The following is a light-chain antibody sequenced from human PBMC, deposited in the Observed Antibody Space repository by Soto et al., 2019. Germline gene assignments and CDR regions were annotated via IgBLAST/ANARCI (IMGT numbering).Light chain of an antibody. CDR3: QQPIET. CDR2: AAS. CDR1: QGISSY. J-gene: IGKJ1*01. V-gene: IGKV1-9*01. Sequence: DIPLTQSPSFLSASVGDRVTITCRASQGISSYLAWYQQKPGKAPKLLIYAASTLQSGVPSRFSGSGSGTEFTLTISSLQPEDFATYYCQQPIETFGQGTKVEIK.